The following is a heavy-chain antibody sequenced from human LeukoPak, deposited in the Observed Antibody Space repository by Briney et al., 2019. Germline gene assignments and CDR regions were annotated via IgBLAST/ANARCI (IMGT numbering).Heavy chain of an antibody. D-gene: IGHD6-13*01. J-gene: IGHJ3*02. Sequence: PSETLSLTCTVSGGSISSSSYYWGWIRQPPGKGLEWIGSIYYSGSTYYNPSLKSRVTISVDTSKNQFSLKLSSVTAADTAVYYCARDPIAAAGTAFDIWGQGTMVTVSS. CDR2: IYYSGST. V-gene: IGHV4-39*07. CDR1: GGSISSSSYY. CDR3: ARDPIAAAGTAFDI.